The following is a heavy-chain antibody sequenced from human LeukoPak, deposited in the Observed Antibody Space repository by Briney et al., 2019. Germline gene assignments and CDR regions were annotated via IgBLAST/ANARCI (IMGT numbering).Heavy chain of an antibody. D-gene: IGHD3-10*01. Sequence: SGTLSLTCAVSGGSISSSNWWSWVRQPPGKGLEWIGEIYHSGSTNYNPSLKSRVTISVDKSKNQFSLKLSSVTAADTAVYYCARDVISMVRGVIPPYYYYMDVWGKGTTVTVSS. CDR1: GGSISSSNW. CDR3: ARDVISMVRGVIPPYYYYMDV. CDR2: IYHSGST. J-gene: IGHJ6*03. V-gene: IGHV4-4*02.